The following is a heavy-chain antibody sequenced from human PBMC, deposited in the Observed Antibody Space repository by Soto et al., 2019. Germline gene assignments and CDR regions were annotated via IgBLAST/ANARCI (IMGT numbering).Heavy chain of an antibody. Sequence: ASVKVSCKASGYTFTSYYMHWVRQAPGQGLEWMGIINPSGGSTSYAQKFQGRVTMTRDTSTSTVYMELSSLRSEDTAVYYCASQSQQWLPTYYYYYYMDVWGKVTTVTVSS. J-gene: IGHJ6*03. D-gene: IGHD6-19*01. CDR1: GYTFTSYY. V-gene: IGHV1-46*01. CDR3: ASQSQQWLPTYYYYYYMDV. CDR2: INPSGGST.